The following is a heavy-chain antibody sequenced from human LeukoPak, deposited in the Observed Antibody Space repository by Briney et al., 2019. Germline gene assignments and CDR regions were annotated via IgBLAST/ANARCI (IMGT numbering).Heavy chain of an antibody. CDR1: GFSVSSNY. J-gene: IGHJ6*02. Sequence: PGGSLSLSCAASGFSVSSNYMSWVRQAPGKGLEWVSVIYSGRSTYYADSVKGRFTISRDNSKNTLYLQMNSLRAADTAVYYCARDSPHYGSGSYYSKASYGLDVWGQGTTVTVSS. V-gene: IGHV3-53*01. CDR2: IYSGRST. CDR3: ARDSPHYGSGSYYSKASYGLDV. D-gene: IGHD3-10*01.